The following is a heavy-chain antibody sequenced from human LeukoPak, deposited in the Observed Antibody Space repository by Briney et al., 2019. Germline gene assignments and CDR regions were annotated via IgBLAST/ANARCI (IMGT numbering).Heavy chain of an antibody. D-gene: IGHD5-24*01. J-gene: IGHJ4*02. CDR2: ITPGGGT. CDR3: ARDRYGDGFAHFDY. CDR1: GYTFTSYG. V-gene: IGHV1-2*02. Sequence: ASVKVSCKASGYTFTSYGISWVRQAPGQGLQWMGWITPGGGTNYPQKFQGRVAITWDTSITTAYMDLSRLTSDDTAVYYCARDRYGDGFAHFDYWGQGALVTVSS.